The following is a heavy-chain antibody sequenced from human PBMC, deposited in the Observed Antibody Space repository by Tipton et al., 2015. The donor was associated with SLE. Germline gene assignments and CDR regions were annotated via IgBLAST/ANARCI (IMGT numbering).Heavy chain of an antibody. CDR3: ARGVTHDAFDI. CDR1: GFTFSSYS. V-gene: IGHV3-21*01. CDR2: ISSSSSYI. Sequence: SLRLSCAASGFTFSSYSMNWVRQAPGKGLEWVSSISSSSSYIYYADSVKGRFTISRDNAKNSLYLQMNSLRAEDTAVYYCARGVTHDAFDIWGQGTMVTVSS. D-gene: IGHD4-23*01. J-gene: IGHJ3*02.